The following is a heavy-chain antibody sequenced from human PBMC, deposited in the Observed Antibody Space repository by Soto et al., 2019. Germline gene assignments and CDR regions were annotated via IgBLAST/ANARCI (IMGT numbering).Heavy chain of an antibody. CDR1: GFTFSSYA. V-gene: IGHV3-23*01. D-gene: IGHD3-22*01. CDR2: ISGSSGST. CDR3: AKDAPSYYYDSSGYYVVY. J-gene: IGHJ4*02. Sequence: EVQLLESGGGLVQPGGSLRLSCAASGFTFSSYAMSWVRQAPGKGLEWVSAISGSSGSTYYADSVKGRFTISRDNSKNTLYLQMNSLRAEDTAVYYCAKDAPSYYYDSSGYYVVYWGQGTLVTVSS.